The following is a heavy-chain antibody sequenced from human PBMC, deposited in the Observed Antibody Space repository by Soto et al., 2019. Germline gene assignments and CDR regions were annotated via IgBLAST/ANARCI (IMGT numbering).Heavy chain of an antibody. CDR1: GFTFSSYG. J-gene: IGHJ4*02. Sequence: QVQLVESGGGVVQPGRSLRLSCAASGFTFSSYGMHWVRQAPGKGLEWVAVISYDGSNKYYADSVKGRFTISRDNSKNTLYLQMNSLRAEDTAVYYCARQYGGNSGGDFDSWGQGTLVTVSS. CDR3: ARQYGGNSGGDFDS. CDR2: ISYDGSNK. D-gene: IGHD2-21*02. V-gene: IGHV3-30*03.